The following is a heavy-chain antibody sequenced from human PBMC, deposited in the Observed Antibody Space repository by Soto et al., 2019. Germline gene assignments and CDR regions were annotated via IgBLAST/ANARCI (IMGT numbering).Heavy chain of an antibody. Sequence: GGSLRLSCAASGFTFSSYAMSWVRQAPGKGLEWVSAISGSGGTTYYADSVKGRFTISRDNSKNTLYLQMNSLRAEDTAVYYCAARPSVNIMATVGFDYWGQGTLVTVS. CDR3: AARPSVNIMATVGFDY. D-gene: IGHD5-12*01. J-gene: IGHJ4*02. CDR2: ISGSGGTT. CDR1: GFTFSSYA. V-gene: IGHV3-23*01.